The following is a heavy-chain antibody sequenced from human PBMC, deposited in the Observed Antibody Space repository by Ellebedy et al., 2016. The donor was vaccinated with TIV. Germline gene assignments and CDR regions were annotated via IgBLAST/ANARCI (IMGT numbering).Heavy chain of an antibody. J-gene: IGHJ4*02. Sequence: GESLKISXKGSGYSFSTHWIGWVRQMPGKGLEWMGIIYPGDSDVRYSPSFEGHVTMTADKSNNTAYLQWDSLQASDTATYYCARRGGTSSLPFDHWGQGSLVSVSS. CDR3: ARRGGTSSLPFDH. CDR2: IYPGDSDV. V-gene: IGHV5-51*01. D-gene: IGHD6-6*01. CDR1: GYSFSTHW.